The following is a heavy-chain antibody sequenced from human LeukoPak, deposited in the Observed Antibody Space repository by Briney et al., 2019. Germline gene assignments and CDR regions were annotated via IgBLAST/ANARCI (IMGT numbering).Heavy chain of an antibody. CDR3: ARIPPTTVVF. CDR2: ISSSGSTI. D-gene: IGHD4-23*01. Sequence: GGSLRLSCAASGFTFSSYEMNWVRQAPGKGLEWVSYISSSGSTIYYADSVKGRFTISRDNAKNSLYLQMNSLRAEDTAVCYCARIPPTTVVFWGQGTLVTVSS. J-gene: IGHJ4*02. CDR1: GFTFSSYE. V-gene: IGHV3-48*03.